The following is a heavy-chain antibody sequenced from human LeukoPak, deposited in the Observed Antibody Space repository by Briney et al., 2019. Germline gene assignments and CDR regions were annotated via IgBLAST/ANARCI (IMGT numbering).Heavy chain of an antibody. D-gene: IGHD2-2*01. CDR3: ARAKGYCSSTSCYDYYYYYMDV. CDR2: ISYDGSNK. V-gene: IGHV3-30*04. Sequence: GGSLRLSCAASGFTFSSYAMHWVRQAPGKGLEWVAVISYDGSNKYYADSVKGRFTISRDNSKNTLYLQMNSLRAEDTAVYYCARAKGYCSSTSCYDYYYYYMDVWGKGTTVTISS. CDR1: GFTFSSYA. J-gene: IGHJ6*03.